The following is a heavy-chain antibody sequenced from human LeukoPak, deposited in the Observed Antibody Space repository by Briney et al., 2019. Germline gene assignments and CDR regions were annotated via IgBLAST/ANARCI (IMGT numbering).Heavy chain of an antibody. D-gene: IGHD6-19*01. Sequence: SQTLSLTCAVSGDSVSSNSAAWNWIRQSPARGREWLGRTYYRSKWYNEYALSVRSRITINPDTSKNQLSLQLNSVTPEDTAVYYCARGQWGLYAAAFDLWGQGTMVTVSS. CDR3: ARGQWGLYAAAFDL. J-gene: IGHJ3*01. V-gene: IGHV6-1*01. CDR1: GDSVSSNSAA. CDR2: TYYRSKWYN.